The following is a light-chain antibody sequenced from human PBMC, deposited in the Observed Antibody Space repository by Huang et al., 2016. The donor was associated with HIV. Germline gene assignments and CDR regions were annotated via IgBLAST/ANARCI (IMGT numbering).Light chain of an antibody. J-gene: IGKJ5*01. CDR1: QDISSF. CDR2: DAS. V-gene: IGKV1-9*01. CDR3: QQLNSYPPA. Sequence: IQLTQSPSSLAASVGDRVTITCRASQDISSFLAWYQQEPGQAPKLLIYDASTLQSGVTSRFSGSGSGTDFTHTISSLQPEEFATYYCQQLNSYPPAFGQGTRLEIK.